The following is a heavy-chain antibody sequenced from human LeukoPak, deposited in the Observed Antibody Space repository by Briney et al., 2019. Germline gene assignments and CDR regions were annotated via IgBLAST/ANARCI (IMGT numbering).Heavy chain of an antibody. J-gene: IGHJ4*02. CDR2: IFYSGST. CDR1: GGSISTSNYY. D-gene: IGHD3-3*01. Sequence: SETLSLTCTVSGGSISTSNYYWGWIRQPPGKGLEWIGNIFYSGSTYYSPSLRSRVTISVDTSKNQFSLKLSSVTAADTAVYYCARARFLEWLIDYWGQGTLVTVSS. V-gene: IGHV4-39*07. CDR3: ARARFLEWLIDY.